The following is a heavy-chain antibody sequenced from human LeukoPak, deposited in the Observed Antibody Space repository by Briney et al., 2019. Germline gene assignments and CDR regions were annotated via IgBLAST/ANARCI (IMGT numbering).Heavy chain of an antibody. J-gene: IGHJ4*02. D-gene: IGHD2-21*02. CDR2: IYSSGST. CDR1: GGSISNYY. Sequence: SETLSLTCTVTGGSISNYYWSWIRQPPGKGLEWIGYIYSSGSTNYNPSLKSRVTISVDTSKNQFSLKLSSVTAADTAVYYCARFAYCGGHCWYYFDYWGQGSLVTVSS. CDR3: ARFAYCGGHCWYYFDY. V-gene: IGHV4-59*01.